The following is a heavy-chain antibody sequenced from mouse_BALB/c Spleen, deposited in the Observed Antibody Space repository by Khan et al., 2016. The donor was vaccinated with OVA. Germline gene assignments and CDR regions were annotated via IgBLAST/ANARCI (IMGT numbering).Heavy chain of an antibody. J-gene: IGHJ4*01. V-gene: IGHV3-2*02. CDR2: ISYSGST. Sequence: EVKLLESGPGLVKPSQSLSLTCTVTGYSITSDYAWNWIRQFPGNKLEWMGYISYSGSTSYNPSLKSRISITRDTSKNQFFLQLNSVTTEDTATYYCARDGSRYNYAMDYWGHGTAVTVSS. D-gene: IGHD2-3*01. CDR3: ARDGSRYNYAMDY. CDR1: GYSITSDYA.